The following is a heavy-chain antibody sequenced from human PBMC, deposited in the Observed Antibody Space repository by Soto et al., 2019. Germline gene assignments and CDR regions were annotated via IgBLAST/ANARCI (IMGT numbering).Heavy chain of an antibody. CDR1: GFTFSGYA. CDR2: ISGSGGST. Sequence: GGSLRLSCAASGFTFSGYAMSWVRQAPGKGLEWVSAISGSGGSTYYADSVKGRFTISRDNSKNTLYLQMNSLRSENTGVYYCAKTHPPVFGSGSYPSYGMDVWGQGTTVTVSS. V-gene: IGHV3-23*01. J-gene: IGHJ6*02. CDR3: AKTHPPVFGSGSYPSYGMDV. D-gene: IGHD3-10*01.